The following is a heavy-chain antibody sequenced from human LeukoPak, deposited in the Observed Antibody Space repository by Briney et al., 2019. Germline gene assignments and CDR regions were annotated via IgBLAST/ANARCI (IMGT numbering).Heavy chain of an antibody. CDR2: IGSNGGST. CDR3: ARDTPITYHDTLTGFGNYYYYYGMDV. Sequence: GGSLRLSCAASGFTFSSYAMHWVRQAPGKGLEYVSAIGSNGGSTYYANSVKGRFTISTDNSKNMLYLQMGSRRAEDMAVYYCARDTPITYHDTLTGFGNYYYYYGMDVWGQGTTVTVSS. V-gene: IGHV3-64*01. J-gene: IGHJ6*02. D-gene: IGHD3-9*01. CDR1: GFTFSSYA.